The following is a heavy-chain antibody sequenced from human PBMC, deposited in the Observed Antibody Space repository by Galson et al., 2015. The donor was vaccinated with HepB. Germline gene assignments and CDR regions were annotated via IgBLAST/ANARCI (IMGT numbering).Heavy chain of an antibody. CDR1: GFTFSNAW. J-gene: IGHJ4*02. CDR3: TTGRGGFYDSSGYYYPNFDY. D-gene: IGHD3-22*01. CDR2: IKSKTDGGTT. V-gene: IGHV3-15*07. Sequence: SLRLSCAASGFTFSNAWMNWVRQAPGKGLEWVGRIKSKTDGGTTDYAAPVKGRFTISRDDSKNTLYLQMNSLKTEDTAVYYCTTGRGGFYDSSGYYYPNFDYWGQGTLVTVSS.